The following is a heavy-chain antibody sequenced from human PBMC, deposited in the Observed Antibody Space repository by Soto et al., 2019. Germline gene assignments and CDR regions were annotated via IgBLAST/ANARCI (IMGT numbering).Heavy chain of an antibody. CDR2: IIPLFGTA. CDR3: ARRRTWLRQDDAFDI. Sequence: QVQLVQSGAEVKKPGSSVKVSCKASGGTFSSYAISWVRQAPGHGLEWMGGIIPLFGTANNAQKFQGSVTITADESTSTAYMELSSLRSEDTAVYYCARRRTWLRQDDAFDIWGQGTMVTVSS. CDR1: GGTFSSYA. D-gene: IGHD6-19*01. V-gene: IGHV1-69*01. J-gene: IGHJ3*02.